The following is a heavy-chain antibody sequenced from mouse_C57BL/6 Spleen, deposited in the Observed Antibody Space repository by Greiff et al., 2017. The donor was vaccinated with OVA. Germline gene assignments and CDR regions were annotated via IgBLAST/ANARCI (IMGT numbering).Heavy chain of an antibody. CDR2: ISYDGSN. J-gene: IGHJ4*01. D-gene: IGHD2-4*01. V-gene: IGHV3-6*01. CDR1: GYSITSGYY. CDR3: AHYDYDYYAMDY. Sequence: DVQLQESGPGLVKPSQSLSLTCSVTGYSITSGYYWNWIRQFPGNKLEWMGYISYDGSNNYNPSLKNRISITRDTSKNQFFLKLNSVTTEDTATYYCAHYDYDYYAMDYWGQGTSVTVSS.